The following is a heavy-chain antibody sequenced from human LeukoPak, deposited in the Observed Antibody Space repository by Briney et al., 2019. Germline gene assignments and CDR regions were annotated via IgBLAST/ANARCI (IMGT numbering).Heavy chain of an antibody. V-gene: IGHV1-69*05. CDR2: IIPIFGTA. CDR1: GGTFSSYA. J-gene: IGHJ4*02. D-gene: IGHD2-2*01. CDR3: ARGSLPIVVLPAALDD. Sequence: SAVNVSCKASGGTFSSYAITWVRQAPGQGLEWMGRIIPIFGTANYAQKFQGRVTITTDESTSTAYMELSSLRSEDTAVYYCARGSLPIVVLPAALDDWGQGTLVTVSS.